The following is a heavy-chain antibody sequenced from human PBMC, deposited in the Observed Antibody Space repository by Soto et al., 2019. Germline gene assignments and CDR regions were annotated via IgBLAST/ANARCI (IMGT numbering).Heavy chain of an antibody. D-gene: IGHD6-13*01. Sequence: SETLSLTCAVYGGSFSGYYWSWIRQPPGKGLEWIGEINHSGSTNYNPSLKSRVTISLDTSKNQFSLKLSSMTAADTAVYYCARVGSVGSSWYVWWFDPWGQGTLVTVSS. J-gene: IGHJ5*02. CDR2: INHSGST. V-gene: IGHV4-34*01. CDR1: GGSFSGYY. CDR3: ARVGSVGSSWYVWWFDP.